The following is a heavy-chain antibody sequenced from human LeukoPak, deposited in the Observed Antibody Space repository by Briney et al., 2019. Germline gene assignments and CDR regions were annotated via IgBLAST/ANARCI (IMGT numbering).Heavy chain of an antibody. Sequence: GGSLRLSCAASGFTFSSYGMHWVRQAPGKGLEWVAFIRYDGSNKYYADSVKGRFTISRDNSKNALYLQMNSLRTEDTAVYYCAKDGGGGIAAAGGWGQGTLVTVSS. CDR3: AKDGGGGIAAAGG. J-gene: IGHJ4*02. D-gene: IGHD6-13*01. CDR2: IRYDGSNK. V-gene: IGHV3-30*02. CDR1: GFTFSSYG.